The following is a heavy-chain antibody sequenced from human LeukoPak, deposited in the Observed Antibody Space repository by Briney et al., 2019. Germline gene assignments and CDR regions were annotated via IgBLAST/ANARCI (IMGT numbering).Heavy chain of an antibody. V-gene: IGHV3-23*01. CDR1: GFTFSTYA. D-gene: IGHD6-19*01. Sequence: RGSLRLSCAASGFTFSTYAMSWVRQAPGKGLEWVSAISDSGSSTYYADSVKGRFTISRDNSKNTLYLQMNSLRGEDTAIYYCAKGRSTSGWYVGADWGQGTLVTVSS. CDR2: ISDSGSST. J-gene: IGHJ4*02. CDR3: AKGRSTSGWYVGAD.